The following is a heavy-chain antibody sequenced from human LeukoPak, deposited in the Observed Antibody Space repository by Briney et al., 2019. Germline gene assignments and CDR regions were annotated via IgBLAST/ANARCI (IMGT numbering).Heavy chain of an antibody. CDR1: GFTFDDYG. J-gene: IGHJ5*02. D-gene: IGHD3-10*01. CDR2: INWNGGST. Sequence: GGSLRLSCAASGFTFDDYGMSWVRQAPGKGLEWVSGINWNGGSTGYADSVRGRFTISRDNAKNSLYLQMNSLRVEDTALYYCARGRHYGSGSYSGDFDLWGQGTLVTVSS. CDR3: ARGRHYGSGSYSGDFDL. V-gene: IGHV3-20*04.